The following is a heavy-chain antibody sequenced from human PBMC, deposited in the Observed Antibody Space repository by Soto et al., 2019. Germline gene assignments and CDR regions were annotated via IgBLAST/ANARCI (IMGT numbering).Heavy chain of an antibody. V-gene: IGHV1-69*06. CDR2: IIPIFGTA. D-gene: IGHD1-1*01. CDR3: ARASYGGTGVRGGMDV. CDR1: GGTFSSYA. J-gene: IGHJ6*02. Sequence: QVQLVQSGAEVKKPGASVKVSCKASGGTFSSYAISWVRQAPGQGLEWMGGIIPIFGTANYAQKFQGRVTITAEKSTSTAYMELSSLSSEDTAVYYCARASYGGTGVRGGMDVWGPGTTGTVSS.